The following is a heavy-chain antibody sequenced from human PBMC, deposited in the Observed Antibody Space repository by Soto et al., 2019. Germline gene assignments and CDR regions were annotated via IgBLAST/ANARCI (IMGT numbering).Heavy chain of an antibody. J-gene: IGHJ6*02. Sequence: QVHLVQSGAEVRKPGASVKVSCKASGYSFTSYGISWVRQAPGQGLEWMGWISTDNGNTNYAHNLQGRVSMTIDPYTSTTSMELWSLGSDDTAVYYYARDVPDTSLFFYYYGMDVWGQGTTVTVSS. V-gene: IGHV1-18*01. CDR3: ARDVPDTSLFFYYYGMDV. D-gene: IGHD2-21*01. CDR1: GYSFTSYG. CDR2: ISTDNGNT.